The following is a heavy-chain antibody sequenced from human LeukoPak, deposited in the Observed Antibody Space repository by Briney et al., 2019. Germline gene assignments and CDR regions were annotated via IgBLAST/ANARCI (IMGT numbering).Heavy chain of an antibody. V-gene: IGHV4-34*01. D-gene: IGHD4-17*01. J-gene: IGHJ3*02. CDR1: GGSFSGYY. CDR3: ARAYGDYGGPDAFDI. Sequence: SATLSLTCAVYGGSFSGYYWSWIRQPPGKGLEWIGEINHSGSTNYNPSLKSRVTISVDTSKNQFSLKLSSVTAADTAVYYCARAYGDYGGPDAFDIWGQGTMVTVSS. CDR2: INHSGST.